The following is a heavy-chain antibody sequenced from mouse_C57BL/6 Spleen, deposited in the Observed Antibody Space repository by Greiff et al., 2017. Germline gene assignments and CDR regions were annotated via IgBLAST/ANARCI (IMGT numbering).Heavy chain of an antibody. Sequence: VQLQQPGAELVKPGASVKMSCKASGYTFTSYWITWVKQRPGQGLEWIGDIYPGSGGTNYNEKFKSKATLTVDTSSSPAYMQLSSLTSEDSAVYYCAREDYYGSSYRYWGQGTTLTVSS. CDR1: GYTFTSYW. CDR3: AREDYYGSSYRY. CDR2: IYPGSGGT. V-gene: IGHV1-55*01. J-gene: IGHJ2*01. D-gene: IGHD1-1*01.